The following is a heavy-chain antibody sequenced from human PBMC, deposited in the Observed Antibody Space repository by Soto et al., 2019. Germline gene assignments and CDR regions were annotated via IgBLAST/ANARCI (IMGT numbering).Heavy chain of an antibody. CDR1: GGSISSYY. V-gene: IGHV4-59*01. D-gene: IGHD2-15*01. CDR3: ARRAQILSKWFER. CDR2: IYYSGST. J-gene: IGHJ5*02. Sequence: PSETLPLPCTGSGGSISSYYLSWIRQPPGKGLEWIGYIYYSGSTNYNPSLKSRVTISVDTSKNQFSLKLSSVTAADTAVYYCARRAQILSKWFERWGRRTRFPVCS.